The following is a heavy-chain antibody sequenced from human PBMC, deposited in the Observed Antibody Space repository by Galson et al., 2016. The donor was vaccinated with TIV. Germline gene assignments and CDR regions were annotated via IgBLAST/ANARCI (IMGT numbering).Heavy chain of an antibody. J-gene: IGHJ2*01. CDR3: ARGRVSASDL. V-gene: IGHV6-1*01. CDR2: TYYTSKWYN. Sequence: CAISGDSVSRNGVAWNWIRQSPSRGLEWLGRTYYTSKWYNDYAVFVKSRITINPDTSRNQFSLQLNSVTPEDTAVYYCARGRVSASDLWGRGTLVTVSS. CDR1: GDSVSRNGVA.